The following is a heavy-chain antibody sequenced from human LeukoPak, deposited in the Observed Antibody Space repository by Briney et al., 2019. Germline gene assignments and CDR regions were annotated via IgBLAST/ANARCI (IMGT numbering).Heavy chain of an antibody. CDR1: GFTFDDYD. V-gene: IGHV3-43D*03. D-gene: IGHD5-12*01. Sequence: GGSLRLSCAASGFTFDDYDMHWVRQPPGKGLEWVAIIRWDGNFTYYADSVGGRLTISGDNNMRCLHLQMISMSAEDAAFYLCAKDLDSGYDGPFDSWGQGTLVTVSS. CDR2: IRWDGNFT. CDR3: AKDLDSGYDGPFDS. J-gene: IGHJ4*02.